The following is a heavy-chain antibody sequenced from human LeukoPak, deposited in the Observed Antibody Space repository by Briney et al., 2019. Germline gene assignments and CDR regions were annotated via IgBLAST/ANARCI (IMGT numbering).Heavy chain of an antibody. D-gene: IGHD3-10*01. CDR2: IYSGGST. CDR3: ARDTDYYGSGTLGYMDY. Sequence: GGSLRLSCAASGFTFSRRSMNWVRKAPGKGLEWVSIIYSGGSTYYTDSVKGRFTISRDNSKNTVYLQMNSLRAEDTAVYYCARDTDYYGSGTLGYMDYWGQGTLVTVSS. V-gene: IGHV3-66*01. J-gene: IGHJ4*02. CDR1: GFTFSRRS.